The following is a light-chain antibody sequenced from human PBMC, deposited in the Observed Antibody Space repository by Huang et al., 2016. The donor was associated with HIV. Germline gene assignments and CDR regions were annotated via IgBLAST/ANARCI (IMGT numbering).Light chain of an antibody. CDR2: AAS. Sequence: DIQMTPSPSSLSASVGDRVTITCRASQGLSNSLAWFQQKPGKAPKLLLYAASRLESGVPSRFSGSGSGTDYTLTISSLQPEDFATYHCQQYYSNPTFGPGTKVHI. CDR3: QQYYSNPT. CDR1: QGLSNS. J-gene: IGKJ3*01. V-gene: IGKV1-NL1*01.